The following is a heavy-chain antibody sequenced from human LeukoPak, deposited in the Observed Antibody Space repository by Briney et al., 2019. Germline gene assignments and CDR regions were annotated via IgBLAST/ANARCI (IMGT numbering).Heavy chain of an antibody. V-gene: IGHV3-23*01. Sequence: GGSLRLSCAASGFTFSTYAMSWVRQAPGKGLEWVSAISGSGGSTYYADSVKGRFTISGDNSKNTLYLQMNSLRAEDTAVYYCAKEDYRGWYGYYYYGMDVWGQGTTVTVSS. J-gene: IGHJ6*02. CDR2: ISGSGGST. CDR1: GFTFSTYA. CDR3: AKEDYRGWYGYYYYGMDV. D-gene: IGHD6-19*01.